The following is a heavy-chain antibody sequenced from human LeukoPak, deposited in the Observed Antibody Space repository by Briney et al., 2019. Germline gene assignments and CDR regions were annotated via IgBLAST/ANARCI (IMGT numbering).Heavy chain of an antibody. CDR1: GYTFTAYY. Sequence: ASVKVSCKASGYTFTAYYMHWVRQAPGQGLEWVGWINPYSGGTNYAQKFQGRVTMTRDTSISTAYMELRRLRSDDTAVYYCAKDAAGHSSSWWAPTPHYYYYYMDVWGQGTTVTVSS. D-gene: IGHD6-13*01. V-gene: IGHV1-2*02. CDR3: AKDAAGHSSSWWAPTPHYYYYYMDV. CDR2: INPYSGGT. J-gene: IGHJ6*03.